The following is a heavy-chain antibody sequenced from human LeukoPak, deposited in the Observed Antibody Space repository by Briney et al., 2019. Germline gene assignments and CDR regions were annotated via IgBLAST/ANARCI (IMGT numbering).Heavy chain of an antibody. V-gene: IGHV1-2*02. CDR1: GYTFTSYG. Sequence: ASVKVSCKASGYTFTSYGISWVRQAPGQGLEWMGWINPNSGGTNYAQKFQGRVTMTRDTSISTAYMELSRLRSDDTAVYYCARRTAMAPLDFDYWGQGTLVTVSS. CDR2: INPNSGGT. J-gene: IGHJ4*02. D-gene: IGHD5-18*01. CDR3: ARRTAMAPLDFDY.